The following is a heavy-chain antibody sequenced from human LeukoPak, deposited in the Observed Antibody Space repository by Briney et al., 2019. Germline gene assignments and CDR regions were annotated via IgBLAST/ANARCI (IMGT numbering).Heavy chain of an antibody. D-gene: IGHD1-26*01. CDR1: GGSFSGYY. CDR2: INHSGST. J-gene: IGHJ4*02. V-gene: IGHV4-34*01. CDR3: ARHGRWELYYFDY. Sequence: SETLSLTCAVYGGSFSGYYWSWIRQPPGKGLEWIGEINHSGSTNYNPSLKSRVTISVDTSKNQFSLKLSSVTAADTAVYYCARHGRWELYYFDYWGQGTLVTVSS.